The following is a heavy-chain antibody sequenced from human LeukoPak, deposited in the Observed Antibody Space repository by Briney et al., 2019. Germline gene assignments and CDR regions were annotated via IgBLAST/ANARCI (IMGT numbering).Heavy chain of an antibody. V-gene: IGHV1-18*04. CDR3: ARGYSGYAPHDY. D-gene: IGHD5-12*01. Sequence: ASVKVSCKASGYTFTSYYMHWVRQAPGQGLEWMGWISGYSGKTNYAQKLQGRVTMTTDTSTSTAYMELRSLRSDDTAVYYCARGYSGYAPHDYWGQGTLVTVSS. CDR2: ISGYSGKT. J-gene: IGHJ4*02. CDR1: GYTFTSYY.